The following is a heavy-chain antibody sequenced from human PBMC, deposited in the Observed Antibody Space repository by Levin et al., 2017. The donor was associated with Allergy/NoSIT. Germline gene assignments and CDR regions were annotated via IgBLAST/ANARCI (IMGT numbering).Heavy chain of an antibody. CDR3: AHWFRELPTDNWFDP. D-gene: IGHD3-10*01. J-gene: IGHJ5*02. V-gene: IGHV2-5*02. CDR2: IYWDDDK. CDR1: GFSLSTSGVG. Sequence: SGPTLVKPTQTLTLTCTFSGFSLSTSGVGVGWIRQPPGKALEWLALIYWDDDKRYSPSLKSRLTITKDTSKNQVVLTMTNMDPVDTATYYCAHWFRELPTDNWFDPWGQGTLVTVSS.